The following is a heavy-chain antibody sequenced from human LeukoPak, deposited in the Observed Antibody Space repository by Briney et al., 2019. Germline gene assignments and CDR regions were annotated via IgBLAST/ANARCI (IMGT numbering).Heavy chain of an antibody. CDR1: GYTFTSYG. V-gene: IGHV1-18*01. J-gene: IGHJ4*02. Sequence: ASVKVSCKASGYTFTSYGISWVRQAPGQGLEWMGWISAYNGNTNYAQKLQGRVTMTTDTSTSIAYMELRSLRSDDTAVYYCARGQDSSGYYYATYYFDYWGQGTLVTVSS. CDR2: ISAYNGNT. D-gene: IGHD3-22*01. CDR3: ARGQDSSGYYYATYYFDY.